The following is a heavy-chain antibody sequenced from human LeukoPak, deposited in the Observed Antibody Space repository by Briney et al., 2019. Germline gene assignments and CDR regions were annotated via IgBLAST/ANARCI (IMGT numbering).Heavy chain of an antibody. V-gene: IGHV3-30*18. J-gene: IGHJ4*02. CDR2: ISYDGSNK. D-gene: IGHD5-12*01. Sequence: PGGSLRLSCAASGFTFSSYGMHWVRQAPGKGLEWVAVISYDGSNKYYADSVKGRFTISRDNSKNTLYLQMNSLRAEDTAVYYCAKGYSGSDSDYFDYWAKEPRVPVSS. CDR1: GFTFSSYG. CDR3: AKGYSGSDSDYFDY.